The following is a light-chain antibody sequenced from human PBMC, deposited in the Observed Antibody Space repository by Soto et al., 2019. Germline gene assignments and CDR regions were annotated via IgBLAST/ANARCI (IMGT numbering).Light chain of an antibody. CDR1: QSVSSN. CDR2: GAS. Sequence: EIRMTQSPATVSVSPGERATLSCRASQSVSSNLAWYQQKPGQAPRLLIYGASTRATGIPARFSGSGSETDFTLTISDVQPEDFAVYYCHQRQSWPRTFGQGTKVDIK. V-gene: IGKV3-15*01. CDR3: HQRQSWPRT. J-gene: IGKJ1*01.